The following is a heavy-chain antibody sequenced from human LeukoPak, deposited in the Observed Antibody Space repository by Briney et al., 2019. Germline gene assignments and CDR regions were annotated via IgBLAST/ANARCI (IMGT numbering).Heavy chain of an antibody. CDR2: IYYSGST. CDR3: ARLPYYYDSSGYWPGAFYI. Sequence: KPSETLSLTCTVSGGSISSSSYYWGWIRQPPGKGLEWIGSIYYSGSTYYNPSLKSRVTISVDTSKNQFSLKLSSVTAADTAVYYCARLPYYYDSSGYWPGAFYIWGQGTMVTVSS. J-gene: IGHJ3*02. D-gene: IGHD3-22*01. V-gene: IGHV4-39*01. CDR1: GGSISSSSYY.